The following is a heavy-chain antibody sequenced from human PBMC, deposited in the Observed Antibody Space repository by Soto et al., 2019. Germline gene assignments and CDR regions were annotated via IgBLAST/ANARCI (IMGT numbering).Heavy chain of an antibody. D-gene: IGHD6-6*01. J-gene: IGHJ3*02. Sequence: EVQLLESGGGLVQPGGSLRLSCAASGFTFSSYAMSWVRQAPGKGLEWVSAISGSGGSTYYADSVKGRFTISRDNSKNTLYLQMNSLRAEDTAVYYCANCIAASRFAFDIWGQGTMVTVSS. CDR3: ANCIAASRFAFDI. V-gene: IGHV3-23*01. CDR2: ISGSGGST. CDR1: GFTFSSYA.